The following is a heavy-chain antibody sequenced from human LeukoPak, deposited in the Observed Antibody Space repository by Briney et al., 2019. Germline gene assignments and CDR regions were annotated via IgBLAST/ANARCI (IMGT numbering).Heavy chain of an antibody. V-gene: IGHV4-39*01. J-gene: IGHJ4*02. CDR2: IYYSGST. D-gene: IGHD1-26*01. Sequence: KPSETLSLTCTVSGGSISSSSYYWGWIRQPPGKGLEWIGSIYYSGSTYYNPSLKSRVTISVDTSKNQFSLKLSSVTAADTAVYYCAGRPGGGSYEYYFDYWGQGTLVTVSS. CDR3: AGRPGGGSYEYYFDY. CDR1: GGSISSSSYY.